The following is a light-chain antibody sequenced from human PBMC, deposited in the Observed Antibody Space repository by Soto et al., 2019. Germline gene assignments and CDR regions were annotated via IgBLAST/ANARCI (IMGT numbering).Light chain of an antibody. Sequence: QSVLTQPASVSGSPGQSITISCTGTSSDVGGYNYVSWYQQHPGKTPKLKIHYASKQPSGVSNRFSGSKSGNTRSLTTSGVQAEDEADYSCSSHTSSSTAYVFGTGTKVTVL. CDR2: YAS. CDR1: SSDVGGYNY. CDR3: SSHTSSSTAYV. V-gene: IGLV2-14*01. J-gene: IGLJ1*01.